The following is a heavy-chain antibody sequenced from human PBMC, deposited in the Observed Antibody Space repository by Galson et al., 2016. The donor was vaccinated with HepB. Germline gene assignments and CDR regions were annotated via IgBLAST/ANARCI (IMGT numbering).Heavy chain of an antibody. CDR3: ARAQIPGYCSGGSCFGKDY. J-gene: IGHJ4*02. CDR1: GFPLRSYA. CDR2: ISYDDGSSK. D-gene: IGHD2-15*01. V-gene: IGHV3-30-3*01. Sequence: SLRLCCAASGFPLRSYAMHWVRQAPGKGLQWVATISYDDGSSKYYADPVKGRFTISRDNSKNTLYLQMNSLRAEDTALYYCARAQIPGYCSGGSCFGKDYWGQGTLVTVSS.